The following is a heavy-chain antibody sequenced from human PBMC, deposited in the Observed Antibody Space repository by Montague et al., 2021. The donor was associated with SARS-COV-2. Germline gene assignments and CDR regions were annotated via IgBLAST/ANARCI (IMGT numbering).Heavy chain of an antibody. D-gene: IGHD5-24*01. CDR2: IFHSGNT. V-gene: IGHV4-31*03. J-gene: IGHJ4*02. CDR3: ERERSLGDNYNYFDY. Sequence: TLSLTCSVSGASLSSGGYFWAWVRQLPGKDLEWIGYIFHSGNTYYNPSLKSRVIISQDTSDNHLFLTLMSVTAADTAVYYCERERSLGDNYNYFDYWGQGTLVTVSS. CDR1: GASLSSGGYF.